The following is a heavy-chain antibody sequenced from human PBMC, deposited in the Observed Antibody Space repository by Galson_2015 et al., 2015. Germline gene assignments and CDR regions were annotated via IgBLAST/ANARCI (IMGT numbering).Heavy chain of an antibody. CDR3: ASPAALYGGNSSP. D-gene: IGHD4-23*01. CDR1: GFTFSSYW. J-gene: IGHJ5*02. CDR2: INNDGSST. V-gene: IGHV3-74*01. Sequence: SLRLSCAASGFTFSSYWMHWVRQAPGKGLVWVSRINNDGSSTSYADSVKGRFTISRDNAKNTLYLQMNSLRAEDTAVYYCASPAALYGGNSSPWGQGTLVTVSS.